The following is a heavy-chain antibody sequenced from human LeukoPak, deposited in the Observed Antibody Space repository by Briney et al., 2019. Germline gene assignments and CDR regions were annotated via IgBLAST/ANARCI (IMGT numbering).Heavy chain of an antibody. CDR2: IWYDGSNK. CDR1: GFTFSSYG. Sequence: TGGSLRLSCAASGFTFSSYGMHWVRQAPGKGLEWVAVIWYDGSNKYYADSVKGRFTISRDNSKNTLYLQMNSLRAEDTAVYYCASYHGSGTMDYWGQGTLVTVSS. V-gene: IGHV3-33*01. J-gene: IGHJ4*02. D-gene: IGHD3-10*01. CDR3: ASYHGSGTMDY.